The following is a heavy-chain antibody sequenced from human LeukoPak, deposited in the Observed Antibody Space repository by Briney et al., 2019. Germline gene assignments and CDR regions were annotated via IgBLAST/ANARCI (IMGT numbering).Heavy chain of an antibody. D-gene: IGHD2-2*01. J-gene: IGHJ5*02. CDR3: ARGVMPQLPDWFDP. Sequence: GGSLRLSCAASGFTFSSYSVNWVRQAPGKGLEWVSSIGSGSSYIYYADSVKGRFTISRDNAKNSLYLQMNSLRAEDTAVYYCARGVMPQLPDWFDPWGQGTLVTVSS. CDR1: GFTFSSYS. CDR2: IGSGSSYI. V-gene: IGHV3-21*01.